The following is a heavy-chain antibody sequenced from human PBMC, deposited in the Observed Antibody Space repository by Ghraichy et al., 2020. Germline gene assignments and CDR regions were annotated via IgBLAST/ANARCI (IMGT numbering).Heavy chain of an antibody. CDR3: ARDVDIVVVPAANDAFDI. Sequence: SETLSLTCTVSGGSISSGGYYWSWIRQHPGKGLEWIGYIYYSGSTYYNPSLKSRVTISVDTSKNQFSLKLSSVTAADTAVYYCARDVDIVVVPAANDAFDIWGQGTMVTVSS. CDR2: IYYSGST. D-gene: IGHD2-2*03. V-gene: IGHV4-31*03. CDR1: GGSISSGGYY. J-gene: IGHJ3*02.